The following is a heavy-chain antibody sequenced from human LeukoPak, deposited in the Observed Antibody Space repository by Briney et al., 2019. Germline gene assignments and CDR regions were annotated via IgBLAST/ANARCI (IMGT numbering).Heavy chain of an antibody. J-gene: IGHJ4*02. CDR3: ATGIGIFGVVIATPVDY. CDR2: ISWNSGSI. V-gene: IGHV3-9*01. Sequence: GGSLRLSCAASGFTFSSYSMNWVRQAPGKGLEWVSGISWNSGSIGYADSVKGRFTISRDNAKNSLYLQMNSLRAEDTALYYCATGIGIFGVVIATPVDYWGQGTLVIVSS. D-gene: IGHD3-3*01. CDR1: GFTFSSYS.